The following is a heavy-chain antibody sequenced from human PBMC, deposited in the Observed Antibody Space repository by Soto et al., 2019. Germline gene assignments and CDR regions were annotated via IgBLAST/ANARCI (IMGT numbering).Heavy chain of an antibody. D-gene: IGHD3-22*01. J-gene: IGHJ4*02. CDR2: ISGSGGST. V-gene: IGHV3-23*01. CDR1: GFTFENYA. Sequence: GGSLRLSCEVSGFTFENYAMNWVRRAPGKGLEWVSAISGSGGSTYYADSVKGRFTISRDNSKNTLYLQMNSLRAEDTAVYYCAKVTSGRYYDSSGYYRPFFDYWGQGTLVTVSS. CDR3: AKVTSGRYYDSSGYYRPFFDY.